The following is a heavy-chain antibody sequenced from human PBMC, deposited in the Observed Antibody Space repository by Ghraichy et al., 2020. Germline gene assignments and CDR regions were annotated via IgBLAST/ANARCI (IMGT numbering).Heavy chain of an antibody. J-gene: IGHJ3*02. V-gene: IGHV3-48*01. CDR2: ISSSSSSI. Sequence: GGSLRLSCAASGITFSSYSMNWVRQAPGKGLEWVSYISSSSSSIYYADSVKGRFTISRDNAKNSLYLQMNSLRAEDTAVYYCARDFWGALDIWGQGTMVTVSS. CDR3: ARDFWGALDI. CDR1: GITFSSYS. D-gene: IGHD3-16*01.